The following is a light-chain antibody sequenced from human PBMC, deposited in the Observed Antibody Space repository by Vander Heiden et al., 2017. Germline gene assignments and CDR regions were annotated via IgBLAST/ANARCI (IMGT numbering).Light chain of an antibody. V-gene: IGKV1-39*01. Sequence: DIQMTQSPSSLSASVGDRVTITCRASQSISNYLNWYQQKPGKAPKLLIYAASSLQSGVPSRFSGSGSGTDFTLTISSLQPEDFATYYSQQSYSTPPTFGQGTKVEIK. CDR2: AAS. CDR3: QQSYSTPPT. J-gene: IGKJ1*01. CDR1: QSISNY.